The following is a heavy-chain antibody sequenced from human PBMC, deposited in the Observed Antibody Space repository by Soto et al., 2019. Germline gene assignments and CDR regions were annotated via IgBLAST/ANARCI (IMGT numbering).Heavy chain of an antibody. CDR1: GFTFSNSA. CDR2: IVVGSGET. CDR3: AAELYSSGRCWSFDI. J-gene: IGHJ3*02. V-gene: IGHV1-58*01. Sequence: SVKVSCKTSGFTFSNSAVQWVRQARGQPLGWVGWIVVGSGETNYAQKFQERVTITRDTSTNSAYMDLSGLQSEDTAVYYSAAELYSSGRCWSFDIWGQGTMVTVAS. D-gene: IGHD3-22*01.